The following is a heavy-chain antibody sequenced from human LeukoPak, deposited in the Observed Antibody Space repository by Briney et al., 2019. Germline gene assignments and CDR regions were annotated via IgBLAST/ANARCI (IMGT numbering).Heavy chain of an antibody. Sequence: GGSLRLSCVASGFTFSRYGMHWVRQAQGKGLEGGAFIRYDGSNKYYADSVKGRFTISRDNSKNTLYLQMNSLRAEDTAVYYCAKDAGRLAFSYYFGYWGQGTLVTVSS. CDR1: GFTFSRYG. D-gene: IGHD3-16*01. CDR3: AKDAGRLAFSYYFGY. V-gene: IGHV3-30*02. CDR2: IRYDGSNK. J-gene: IGHJ4*02.